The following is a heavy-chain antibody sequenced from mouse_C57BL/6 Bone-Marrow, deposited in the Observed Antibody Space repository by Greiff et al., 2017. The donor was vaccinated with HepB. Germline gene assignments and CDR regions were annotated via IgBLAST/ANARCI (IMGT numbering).Heavy chain of an antibody. Sequence: QVQLQQPGAELVRPGSSVKLSCKASGYTFTSYWMHWVKQRPIQGLEWIGNINPSDSETHYNQKFKDKATLTVDKSSSTAYMQLSSLTSEDSAVYYCARSDYYGSSVDYWGQGTTLTVSS. CDR1: GYTFTSYW. J-gene: IGHJ2*01. CDR3: ARSDYYGSSVDY. CDR2: INPSDSET. V-gene: IGHV1-52*01. D-gene: IGHD1-1*01.